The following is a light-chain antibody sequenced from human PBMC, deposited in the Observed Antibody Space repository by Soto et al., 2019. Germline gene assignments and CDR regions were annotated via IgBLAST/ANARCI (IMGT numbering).Light chain of an antibody. CDR1: SSNIGSNF. CDR3: AAWDDSLSGWV. J-gene: IGLJ3*02. CDR2: RNN. Sequence: QSVLTQPPSASGTPGRRVTISCSGSSSNIGSNFLYWYQQLPGTAPKLLIYRNNQRPSGVPDRFSGSKSGTSASLVISGLRSEDEAGYYCAAWDDSLSGWVFGGGTKLTVL. V-gene: IGLV1-47*01.